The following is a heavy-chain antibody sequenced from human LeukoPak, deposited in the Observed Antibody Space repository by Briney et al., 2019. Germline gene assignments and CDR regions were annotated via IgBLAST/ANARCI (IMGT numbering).Heavy chain of an antibody. Sequence: PGGSLRLSCAASGFTFSSYGMHWVRQAPGKGLEWVAFIRYEGSSKYYADSVKGRFTISRDNSKNTLYLQMNSLRAEDTAVYYCATHLVDPWGQGTLVTVSS. D-gene: IGHD3-16*01. CDR2: IRYEGSSK. V-gene: IGHV3-30*02. CDR3: ATHLVDP. CDR1: GFTFSSYG. J-gene: IGHJ4*02.